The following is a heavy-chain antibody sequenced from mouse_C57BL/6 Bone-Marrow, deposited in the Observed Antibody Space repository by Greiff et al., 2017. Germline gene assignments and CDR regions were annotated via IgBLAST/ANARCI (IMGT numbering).Heavy chain of an antibody. J-gene: IGHJ4*01. V-gene: IGHV1-81*01. CDR3: ARDDGYYAMDY. Sequence: VQLQQSGAELARPGASVKLSCKASGYTFTSYGISWVKQRTGQGLEWIGEIYPRSGNTYYNEKFKGKATLTADKSSSPAYMELRRLTSEDSAVYFCARDDGYYAMDYWGQGTSVTVSS. D-gene: IGHD2-3*01. CDR2: IYPRSGNT. CDR1: GYTFTSYG.